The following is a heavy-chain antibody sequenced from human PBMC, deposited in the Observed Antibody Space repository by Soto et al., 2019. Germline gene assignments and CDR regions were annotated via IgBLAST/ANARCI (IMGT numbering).Heavy chain of an antibody. CDR3: ARDRSGSLYYYYGMDV. V-gene: IGHV3-30-3*01. CDR2: ISYDGSNK. D-gene: IGHD1-26*01. CDR1: GFTFSSYA. Sequence: QVQLVESGGGVVQPGRSLRLSCGASGFTFSSYAMHWVRQAPGKGLEWVAVISYDGSNKYYADSVKGRFTISRDNSKNTLYLQMNSLRAEDTAVYYCARDRSGSLYYYYGMDVWGQGTTVTVSS. J-gene: IGHJ6*02.